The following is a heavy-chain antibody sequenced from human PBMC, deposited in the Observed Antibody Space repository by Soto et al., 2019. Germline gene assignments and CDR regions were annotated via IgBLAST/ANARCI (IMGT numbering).Heavy chain of an antibody. D-gene: IGHD6-13*01. Sequence: QVQLVESGGGVVQPGRSLRLSCAASGFTFSSYAMHWVRQAPGKGLEWVAVISYDGSNKYYADSVKGRFTISRDNSKNTLYLQMNSLRAEDTAVYYCAEEGYMGALGDYWGQGTLVTVSS. CDR3: AEEGYMGALGDY. CDR2: ISYDGSNK. J-gene: IGHJ4*02. CDR1: GFTFSSYA. V-gene: IGHV3-30-3*01.